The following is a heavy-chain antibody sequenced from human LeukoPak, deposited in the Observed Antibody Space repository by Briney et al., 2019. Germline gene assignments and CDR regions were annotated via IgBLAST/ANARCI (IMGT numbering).Heavy chain of an antibody. D-gene: IGHD3-22*01. J-gene: IGHJ4*02. CDR1: GGSFSGYY. CDR3: AASLLAHYYDSSARRGYFDY. V-gene: IGHV4-34*01. CDR2: INHSGST. Sequence: SETLSLTCAVYGGSFSGYYWSWIRQPPGKGLEWIGEINHSGSTNYNPSLKSRVTISVDTSKNQFSLKLSSVTAADTAVYYCAASLLAHYYDSSARRGYFDYWGQGTLVTVSS.